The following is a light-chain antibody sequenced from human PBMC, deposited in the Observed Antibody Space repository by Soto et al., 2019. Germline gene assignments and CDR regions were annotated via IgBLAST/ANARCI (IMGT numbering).Light chain of an antibody. CDR2: DVF. Sequence: AIQVTQSPSSLSESVGDTVTITCRASQGISSAFAWYQQKPGKVPRLLIYDVFNLQSGVPSRFSGSGSGTDFTLTISRLQPEDFATYYCQQLETYPFTFGQGTRLEVK. J-gene: IGKJ5*01. CDR1: QGISSA. V-gene: IGKV1-13*02. CDR3: QQLETYPFT.